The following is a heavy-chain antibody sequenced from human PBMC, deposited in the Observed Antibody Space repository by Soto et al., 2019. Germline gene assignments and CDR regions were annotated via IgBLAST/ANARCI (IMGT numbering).Heavy chain of an antibody. CDR3: ARANYGSGRAMDV. CDR1: GGSISSSNW. Sequence: LSLTCAVSGGSISSSNWWSWVRQPPGKGLEWIGEIYHSGSTNYNPSLKSRVTVSVDKSKNQFSLKLSSVTAADTAVYYCARANYGSGRAMDVWGQGTTVTVSS. CDR2: IYHSGST. J-gene: IGHJ6*02. V-gene: IGHV4-4*02. D-gene: IGHD3-10*01.